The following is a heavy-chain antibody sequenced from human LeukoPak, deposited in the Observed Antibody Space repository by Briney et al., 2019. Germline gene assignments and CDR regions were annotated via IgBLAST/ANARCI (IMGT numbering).Heavy chain of an antibody. D-gene: IGHD3-10*01. J-gene: IGHJ4*02. CDR3: ARSWVRGVSFFDY. CDR2: IYYSGST. CDR1: GGSISSSSYY. V-gene: IGHV4-39*07. Sequence: PSETLSLTCTVSGGSISSSSYYWGWIRQPPGKGLEWIGSIYYSGSTYYNPSLKSRVTISVDTSKNHFSLRLNSVTAADTAVYYCARSWVRGVSFFDYWGQGTLVTVSS.